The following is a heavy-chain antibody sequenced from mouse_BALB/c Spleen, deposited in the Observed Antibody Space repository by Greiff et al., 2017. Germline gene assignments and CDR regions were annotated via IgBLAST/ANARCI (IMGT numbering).Heavy chain of an antibody. J-gene: IGHJ4*01. CDR2: SRNKANDYTT. Sequence: EVNVVESGGGLVQPGGSLRLSCATSGFTFSDFYMEWVRQPPGKRLEWIAASRNKANDYTTEYSASVKGRFIVSRDTSQSILYLQMNALRAEDTAISYCARDAGSVYAMDYWGQGTSVTVSS. CDR1: GFTFSDFY. V-gene: IGHV7-1*02. CDR3: ARDAGSVYAMDY.